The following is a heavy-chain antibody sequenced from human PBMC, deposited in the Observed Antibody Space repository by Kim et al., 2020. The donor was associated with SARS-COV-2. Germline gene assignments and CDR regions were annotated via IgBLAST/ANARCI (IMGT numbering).Heavy chain of an antibody. J-gene: IGHJ4*02. CDR3: ARLVSENSAVEY. CDR1: GDSISRSSNY. Sequence: SETLSLTCTVSGDSISRSSNYWGWIRQPPGKGLEWIGSINYSGNTYYNPSLKSRVTISVDTSKNQFSLKMRSVTAPDTAVYYCARLVSENSAVEYWGQGTLVTVSS. V-gene: IGHV4-39*01. CDR2: INYSGNT.